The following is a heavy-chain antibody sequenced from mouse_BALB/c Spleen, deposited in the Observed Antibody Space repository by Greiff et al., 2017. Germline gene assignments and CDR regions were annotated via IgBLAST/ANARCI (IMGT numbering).Heavy chain of an antibody. V-gene: IGHV2-2*02. D-gene: IGHD2-4*01. CDR1: GFSLTSYG. CDR3: ASYDYDRYAMDY. CDR2: IWSGGST. J-gene: IGHJ4*01. Sequence: QVQLKESGPGLVQPSQSLSITCTVSGFSLTSYGVHWVRQSPGKGLEWLGVIWSGGSTDYNAAFISRLSISKDNSKSQVFFKMNSLQANDTAIYYCASYDYDRYAMDYWGQGTSVTVSS.